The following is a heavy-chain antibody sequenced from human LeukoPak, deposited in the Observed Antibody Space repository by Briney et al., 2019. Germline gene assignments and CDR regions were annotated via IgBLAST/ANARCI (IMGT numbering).Heavy chain of an antibody. Sequence: GGSLRLSCAASGFTFSRYWMHWVRQAPGKGLVWVSRINSDGRSTNYADSVKGRFSISRDNAENTLYLQMNSLRVEDTAVYYCVRGADTGYSSDSWGQGTLVTVSS. CDR1: GFTFSRYW. CDR3: VRGADTGYSSDS. CDR2: INSDGRST. V-gene: IGHV3-74*01. D-gene: IGHD3-9*01. J-gene: IGHJ4*02.